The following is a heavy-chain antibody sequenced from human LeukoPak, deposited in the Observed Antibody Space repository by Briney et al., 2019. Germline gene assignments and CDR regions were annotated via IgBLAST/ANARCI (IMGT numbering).Heavy chain of an antibody. Sequence: SETLSLTCAVYGGSFSGYYWSWIRQPPGKGLEWIGEINHSGSTNYNPSLKSRVTISVDTSKNQFSLKLSSVTAADTAVYYCARENYDILTGYYIFDYWGQGTLVTVSS. V-gene: IGHV4-34*01. D-gene: IGHD3-9*01. CDR1: GGSFSGYY. CDR3: ARENYDILTGYYIFDY. CDR2: INHSGST. J-gene: IGHJ4*02.